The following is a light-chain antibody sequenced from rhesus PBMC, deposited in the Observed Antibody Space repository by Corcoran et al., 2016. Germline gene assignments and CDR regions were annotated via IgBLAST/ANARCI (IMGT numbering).Light chain of an antibody. CDR3: QQYSNWPFT. CDR1: QSVSSS. CDR2: VAP. V-gene: IGKV3-42*03. J-gene: IGKJ3*01. Sequence: EIVMTQSPATLSLSPGERATLSCRASQSVSSSLAWSQQKPGQAPRPLIYVAPSRATGIPDRFSGSGSGTEFTLTISSLEPEDFAVYYCQQYSNWPFTFGPGTKLDIK.